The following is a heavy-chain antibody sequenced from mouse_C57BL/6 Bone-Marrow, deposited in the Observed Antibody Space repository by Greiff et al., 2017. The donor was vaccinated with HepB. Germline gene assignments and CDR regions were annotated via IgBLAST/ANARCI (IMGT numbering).Heavy chain of an antibody. CDR1: GFTFSDYY. CDR3: ARHSTTVVAPGYFDV. D-gene: IGHD1-1*01. CDR2: ISNGGGSP. V-gene: IGHV5-12*01. J-gene: IGHJ1*03. Sequence: DVMLVESGGGLVQPGGSLKLSCAASGFTFSDYYMYWVRQTPEKRLEWVAYISNGGGSPYYPDTVKGRFTISRDNAKNTLYLQMSRLNSEDTAMYYCARHSTTVVAPGYFDVWGTGTTVTVSS.